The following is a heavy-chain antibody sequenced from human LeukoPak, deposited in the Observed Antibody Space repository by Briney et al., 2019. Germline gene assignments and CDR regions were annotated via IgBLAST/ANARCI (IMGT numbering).Heavy chain of an antibody. CDR2: SNPNSGGT. Sequence: ASVTVSCKASGYTFTSYYIHWVRQAPGQGLEWMGWSNPNSGGTYYAQKFQGRVTMTRDTPISTAYMELSRLRSDDTAVNYCASSEPLNVLRYFDWYASYGMDVWGQGTTVTVSS. CDR1: GYTFTSYY. CDR3: ASSEPLNVLRYFDWYASYGMDV. D-gene: IGHD3-9*01. J-gene: IGHJ6*02. V-gene: IGHV1-2*02.